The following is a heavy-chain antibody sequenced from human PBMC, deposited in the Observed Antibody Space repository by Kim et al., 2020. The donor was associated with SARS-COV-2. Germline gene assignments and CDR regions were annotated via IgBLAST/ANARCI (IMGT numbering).Heavy chain of an antibody. Sequence: SETLSLTCAVSGGSISSSNWWSWVRQPPGKGLEWIGEIYHSGSTNYNPSLKSRVTISVDKSKNQFSLKLSSVTAADTAVYYCARRDSSVWLPFDYWGQGTLVTVSS. CDR1: GGSISSSNW. J-gene: IGHJ4*02. D-gene: IGHD6-19*01. CDR3: ARRDSSVWLPFDY. V-gene: IGHV4-4*02. CDR2: IYHSGST.